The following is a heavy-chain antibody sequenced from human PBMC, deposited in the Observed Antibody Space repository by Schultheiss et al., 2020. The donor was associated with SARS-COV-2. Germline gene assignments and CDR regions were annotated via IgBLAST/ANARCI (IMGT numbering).Heavy chain of an antibody. Sequence: SVKVSCKASGGTFSSYAISWVRQAPGQGLEWMGGIIPIFGTANYAQKFQGRVTITRDTSASTAYMELSSLRSEDTAVYYCARSAHVGWLVPVYFQHWGQGTLVTVSS. J-gene: IGHJ1*01. CDR3: ARSAHVGWLVPVYFQH. CDR1: GGTFSSYA. D-gene: IGHD6-19*01. V-gene: IGHV1-69*05. CDR2: IIPIFGTA.